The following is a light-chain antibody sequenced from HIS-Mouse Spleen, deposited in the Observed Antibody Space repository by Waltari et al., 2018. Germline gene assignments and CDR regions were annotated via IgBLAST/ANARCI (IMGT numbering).Light chain of an antibody. V-gene: IGLV2-23*01. CDR1: SSDVGSDNL. CDR2: EGS. J-gene: IGLJ3*02. Sequence: QSALTQPASVSGSPGQSITISCTGTSSDVGSDNLVSLYQQHPGKAHKLMIYEGSKRPSGVSNRFSGSKSGDTASLTIAGLQAEDEADYYCCSYAGSSTWVFGGGTKLTVL. CDR3: CSYAGSSTWV.